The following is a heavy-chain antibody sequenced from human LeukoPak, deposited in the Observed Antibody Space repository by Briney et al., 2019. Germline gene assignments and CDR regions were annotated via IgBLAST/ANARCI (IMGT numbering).Heavy chain of an antibody. D-gene: IGHD6-13*01. V-gene: IGHV3-9*01. Sequence: PGRSLRLSCAASGFTFDDYAMHWVRQAPGKGLEWVSGISWNSGSIGYADSVKGRFTISRDNAKNSLYLQMNSLRAEDTALYYXXXXRXGPPTPIAAAGTRQPKPFDYWGQGTLVTVSS. CDR2: ISWNSGSI. J-gene: IGHJ4*02. CDR1: GFTFDDYA. CDR3: XXXRXGPPTPIAAAGTRQPKPFDY.